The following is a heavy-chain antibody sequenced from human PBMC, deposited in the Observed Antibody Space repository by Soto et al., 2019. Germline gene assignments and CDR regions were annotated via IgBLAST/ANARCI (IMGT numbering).Heavy chain of an antibody. D-gene: IGHD1-26*01. J-gene: IGHJ6*02. CDR3: AKGAGDRLSLGMDV. CDR1: GFVISDYG. V-gene: IGHV3-30*18. CDR2: ISYDGSNT. Sequence: QVQLVESGGGVVQPGWSLRLSCAASGFVISDYGMEWVGQAPGKGLEWVALISYDGSNTYYADSVKGRFTISRDNSKDTLFLQMTGLRREDTAVYYCAKGAGDRLSLGMDVWGQGTTVTVSS.